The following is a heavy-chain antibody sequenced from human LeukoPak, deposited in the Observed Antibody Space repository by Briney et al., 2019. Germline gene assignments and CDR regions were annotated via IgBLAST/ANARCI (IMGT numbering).Heavy chain of an antibody. J-gene: IGHJ5*02. CDR2: IKQDGSEK. CDR3: ARDDCSSISYYHNWFDP. V-gene: IGHV3-7*01. Sequence: GGSLRLSCAASGFTFSSYWMSWVRQAPGKGLEWVANIKQDGSEKYYVDSVKGRFTISRDNAKNSLYLQMNSLRAEDTAVYYCARDDCSSISYYHNWFDPWGQGTLVTVSS. D-gene: IGHD2-2*01. CDR1: GFTFSSYW.